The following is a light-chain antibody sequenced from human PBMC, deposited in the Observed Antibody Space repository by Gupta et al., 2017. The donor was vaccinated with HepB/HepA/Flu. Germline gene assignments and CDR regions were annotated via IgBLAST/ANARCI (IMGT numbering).Light chain of an antibody. CDR1: SSDIGTHNY. Sequence: QSALTPPASVSGSPGQSITISCTGTSSDIGTHNYVSWYQQNPGKAPKLIIHDVSDRPSGVANRFSGSKSGNTASLTIAGLQAEDEADYYCCSSSSSSTLYVFGTGTEVTVL. V-gene: IGLV2-14*01. J-gene: IGLJ1*01. CDR2: DVS. CDR3: CSSSSSSTLYV.